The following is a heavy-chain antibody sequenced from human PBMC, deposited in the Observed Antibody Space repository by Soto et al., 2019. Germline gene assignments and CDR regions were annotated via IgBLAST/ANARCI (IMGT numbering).Heavy chain of an antibody. CDR3: AGAAYGPGNFDY. V-gene: IGHV4-30-2*01. J-gene: IGHJ4*01. Sequence: SEILCITCAFSVGSISSGVYSWSWIRQPPGKGLEWIGYIYHSGSTYYNPSLKSRVTISVDRSKNQLSLKLSSVTAADTAVYYCAGAAYGPGNFDYWGHGTMVTVSS. D-gene: IGHD3-10*01. CDR1: VGSISSGVYS. CDR2: IYHSGST.